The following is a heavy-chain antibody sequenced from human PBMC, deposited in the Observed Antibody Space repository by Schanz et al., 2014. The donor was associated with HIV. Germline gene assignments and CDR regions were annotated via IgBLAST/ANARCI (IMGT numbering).Heavy chain of an antibody. CDR1: GGTFSSYA. J-gene: IGHJ4*02. V-gene: IGHV1-69*01. CDR2: IIPTFGTR. Sequence: QVQLVQSGAEVKEPGASVKVSCKASGGTFSSYAISWVRQAPGQGLEWMGGIIPTFGTRNYAQKFQGRVTITADESTSTAYMELSSLRLEDTAVYYCAREGGNLVEGGYFFDYWGQGTLVTVSS. CDR3: AREGGNLVEGGYFFDY. D-gene: IGHD2-15*01.